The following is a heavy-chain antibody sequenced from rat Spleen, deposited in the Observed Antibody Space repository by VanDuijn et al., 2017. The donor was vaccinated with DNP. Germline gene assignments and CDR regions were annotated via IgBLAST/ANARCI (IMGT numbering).Heavy chain of an antibody. CDR3: ARGSGTYYWYFDF. CDR2: ISYDGGRT. J-gene: IGHJ1*01. V-gene: IGHV5-7*01. D-gene: IGHD5-1*01. Sequence: EVQLVESGGGLVQPGRSLKLSCAASGFTFSDYNMAWVRQAPKKGLEWVATISYDGGRTYYGDSVKGRFTISRDNAKNTLYLQMNSLRSEDTATYYCARGSGTYYWYFDFWGPGTMVTVSS. CDR1: GFTFSDYN.